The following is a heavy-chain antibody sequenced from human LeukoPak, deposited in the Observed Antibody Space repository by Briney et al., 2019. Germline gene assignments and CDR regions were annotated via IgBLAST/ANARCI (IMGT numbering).Heavy chain of an antibody. Sequence: SETLSLTCTVSGGSISSSSYYRGWIRQPPGRGLEWIGSIYYSGSTYYNPSLKSRVTVSVDTSKNQFSLKLSSVTAADTAAYYCARLGVTAAGPQDYWGQGTLVTVSS. CDR3: ARLGVTAAGPQDY. CDR2: IYYSGST. D-gene: IGHD2-21*02. J-gene: IGHJ4*02. V-gene: IGHV4-39*01. CDR1: GGSISSSSYY.